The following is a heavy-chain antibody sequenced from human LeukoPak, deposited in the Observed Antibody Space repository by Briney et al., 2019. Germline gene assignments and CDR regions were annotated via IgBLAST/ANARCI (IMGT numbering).Heavy chain of an antibody. CDR1: GGSISSGSYY. CDR3: ARHGSTSCYPSCAFDI. Sequence: SETLSLTCTVSGGSISSGSYYWSWIRQPAGKGLEWIGRIYTSGSTNYNPSLKSRVTISVDTSKNQFSLKLSSVTAADTAVYYCARHGSTSCYPSCAFDIWGQGTMVTVSS. D-gene: IGHD2-2*01. CDR2: IYTSGST. J-gene: IGHJ3*02. V-gene: IGHV4-61*02.